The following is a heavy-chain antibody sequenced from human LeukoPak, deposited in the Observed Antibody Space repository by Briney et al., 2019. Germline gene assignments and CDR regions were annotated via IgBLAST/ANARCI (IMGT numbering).Heavy chain of an antibody. V-gene: IGHV3-21*01. CDR2: ISSSSSYI. J-gene: IGHJ4*02. Sequence: AGSLRLSCAASGFTFSSYSMNWVRQAPGKGLEWVSFISSSSSYIYYADSVKGRFTISRDNAKNSLYLQMNSLRAADTAVYYCARKNYGGYFDYWGQGTLVTVSS. D-gene: IGHD1-7*01. CDR1: GFTFSSYS. CDR3: ARKNYGGYFDY.